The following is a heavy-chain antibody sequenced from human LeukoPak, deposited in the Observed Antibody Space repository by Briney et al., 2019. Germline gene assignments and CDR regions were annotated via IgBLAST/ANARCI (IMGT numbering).Heavy chain of an antibody. V-gene: IGHV4-59*01. D-gene: IGHD4-17*01. CDR3: AGGAHDYGDYWYYFDY. CDR2: IYYSGST. CDR1: GGSISSYY. J-gene: IGHJ4*02. Sequence: PSETLSLTCTVSGGSISSYYWSWIRQPPGKGLEWIGYIYYSGSTNYNPSLKSRVTISVDTSKNQFSLKLSSVTAADTAVYYCAGGAHDYGDYWYYFDYWGQGTLVTVSS.